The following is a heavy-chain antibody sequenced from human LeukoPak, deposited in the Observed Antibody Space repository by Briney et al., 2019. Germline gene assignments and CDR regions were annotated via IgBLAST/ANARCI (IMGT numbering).Heavy chain of an antibody. J-gene: IGHJ4*02. V-gene: IGHV4-34*01. CDR1: GFTFSRYA. CDR2: INHSGST. Sequence: GSLRLSCAASGFTFSRYAMSWIRQPPGKGLEWIGEINHSGSTNYNPSLKSRVTISVDTSKNQFSLKLSSVTAADTAVYYCARDHISFDYWGQGTLVTVSS. CDR3: ARDHISFDY. D-gene: IGHD2-21*01.